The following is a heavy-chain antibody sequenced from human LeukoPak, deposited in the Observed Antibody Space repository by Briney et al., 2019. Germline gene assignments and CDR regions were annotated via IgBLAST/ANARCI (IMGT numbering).Heavy chain of an antibody. D-gene: IGHD5-18*01. CDR1: GFTFSSYA. V-gene: IGHV3-23*01. CDR3: ARGHSYGRTFDY. CDR2: ISGSGYTT. J-gene: IGHJ4*02. Sequence: GGSLRLSCAASGFTFSSYAMNWVRQAPGRGLEWVSSISGSGYTTHYADSVQGRFTISRDNSNNTLYLQMNSLRVEDTAVYYCARGHSYGRTFDYWGQGTLVTVSS.